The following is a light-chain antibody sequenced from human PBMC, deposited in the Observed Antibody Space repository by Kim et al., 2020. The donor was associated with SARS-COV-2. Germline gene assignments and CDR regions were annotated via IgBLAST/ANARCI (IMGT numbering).Light chain of an antibody. CDR3: QAWDRRTVI. V-gene: IGLV3-1*01. Sequence: SYELTQPPSVSVFPGQTATIACSGDELGDKYACWYQQKPGQSPVLVIYEGTERPSGIPEQFSGSKSGTTATLTISGTQTLEEADYYCQAWDRRTVIFGGGTQLTVL. CDR1: ELGDKY. J-gene: IGLJ2*01. CDR2: EGT.